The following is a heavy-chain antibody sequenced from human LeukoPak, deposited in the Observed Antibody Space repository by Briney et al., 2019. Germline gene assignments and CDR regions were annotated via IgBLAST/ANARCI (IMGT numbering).Heavy chain of an antibody. CDR1: GGSISSYY. V-gene: IGHV4-4*07. J-gene: IGHJ4*02. D-gene: IGHD2-2*01. CDR2: IYTSGST. CDR3: AGRYCSSTSCPFDY. Sequence: SETLSLTCTVSGGSISSYYWSWIRQPAGKGLEWIGRIYTSGSTNYNPSLKSRVTMSVDTSKNQFSLKLSSVTAADTAVYYCAGRYCSSTSCPFDYWGQETLVTVSS.